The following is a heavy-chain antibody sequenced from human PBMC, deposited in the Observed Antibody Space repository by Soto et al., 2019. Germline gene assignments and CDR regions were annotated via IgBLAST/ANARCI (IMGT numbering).Heavy chain of an antibody. V-gene: IGHV1-2*02. J-gene: IGHJ4*02. Sequence: ASLKVSCKASGYTFTGYYIHWVRHAPGQGLEWMGSISPHSGGPNYAQRFQGRVTMTRDTSMTTVYMEMSGLTSDDTAVYYCAREEQTGANYYLDYWGQGTLVTVSS. CDR3: AREEQTGANYYLDY. D-gene: IGHD7-27*01. CDR1: GYTFTGYY. CDR2: ISPHSGGP.